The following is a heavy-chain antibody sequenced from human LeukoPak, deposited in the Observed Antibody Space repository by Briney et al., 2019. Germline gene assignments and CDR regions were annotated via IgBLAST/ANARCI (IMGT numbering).Heavy chain of an antibody. CDR1: GFTFSSYA. CDR3: ARERYSSGFDY. Sequence: GRSLRLSCAASGFTFSSYAMHWVRQAPGKGLEWVAVISYDGSNKYYADSVKGRFTICRDNSKNTLYLQMNSLRAEDTAVYYCARERYSSGFDYWGQGTLVTVSS. J-gene: IGHJ4*02. D-gene: IGHD6-19*01. CDR2: ISYDGSNK. V-gene: IGHV3-30*04.